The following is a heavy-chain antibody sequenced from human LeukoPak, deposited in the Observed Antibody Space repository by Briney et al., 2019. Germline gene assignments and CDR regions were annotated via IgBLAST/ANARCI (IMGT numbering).Heavy chain of an antibody. J-gene: IGHJ4*02. Sequence: GGSLRLSCAASGFTFSSYSMNWVRQAPGKGLEWLSSISSSSSYIYYADSVKGRFTISRDNAKNSLYLQMNSLRTEDTAVYYCARDGRRYCSSTSCYVVYWGQGTLVTVSS. D-gene: IGHD2-2*01. CDR2: ISSSSSYI. CDR1: GFTFSSYS. V-gene: IGHV3-21*01. CDR3: ARDGRRYCSSTSCYVVY.